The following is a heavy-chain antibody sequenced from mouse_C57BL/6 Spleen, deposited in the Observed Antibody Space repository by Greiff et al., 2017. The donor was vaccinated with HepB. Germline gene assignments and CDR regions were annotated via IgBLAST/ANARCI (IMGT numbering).Heavy chain of an antibody. J-gene: IGHJ2*01. V-gene: IGHV2-9-1*01. CDR1: GFSLTSYA. Sequence: VMLVESGPGLVAPSQSLSITCTVSGFSLTSYAISWVRQPPGKGLEWLGVIWTGGGTNYNSALKSRLSISKDNSKSQVFLKMNSLQTDDTARYYCARNCDYGSSCYFDYWGQGTTLTVSS. D-gene: IGHD1-1*01. CDR3: ARNCDYGSSCYFDY. CDR2: IWTGGGT.